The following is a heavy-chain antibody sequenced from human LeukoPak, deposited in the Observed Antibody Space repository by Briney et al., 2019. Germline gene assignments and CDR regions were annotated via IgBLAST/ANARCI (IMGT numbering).Heavy chain of an antibody. CDR2: INICGSTI. J-gene: IGHJ6*02. V-gene: IGHV3-48*03. CDR3: ARDGGYSGYDDYYYYSAMDV. CDR1: GYTFSSYE. D-gene: IGHD5-12*01. Sequence: GGSLRLSCAASGYTFSSYEMNWVRQAPGKGLEWVSYINICGSTIYYADSVKGRFTISRDNARNSLYLQMNILRAEDTAVYYCARDGGYSGYDDYYYYSAMDVWGQGTTVTVSS.